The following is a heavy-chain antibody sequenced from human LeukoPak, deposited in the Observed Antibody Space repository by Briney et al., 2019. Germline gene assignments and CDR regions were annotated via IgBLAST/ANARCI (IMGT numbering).Heavy chain of an antibody. CDR2: ISGSGGST. CDR3: AKIGIVVVPAAIHGMDV. CDR1: GFTFSSYA. V-gene: IGHV3-23*01. J-gene: IGHJ6*02. D-gene: IGHD2-2*02. Sequence: GGSLRLSCAASGFTFSSYAMSWVRQAPGKGLEWVSAISGSGGSTYYADSVKGRFTISRDNSKNTLYLQMNSLRAEDTAVYYCAKIGIVVVPAAIHGMDVWGQGTTVTVSS.